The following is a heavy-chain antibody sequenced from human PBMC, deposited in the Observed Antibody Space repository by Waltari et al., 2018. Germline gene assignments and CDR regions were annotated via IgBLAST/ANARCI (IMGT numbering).Heavy chain of an antibody. V-gene: IGHV4-39*07. Sequence: QLQLQESGPGLVKPSETLSLTCTVSGGSISSSSYYWGWIRQPPGKGLEWIGSIYYSGSTYYNPSLKSRVTISVDTSKNQFSLKLSSVTAADTAVYYCAAAYDYDDLPFEYWGQGTLVTVSS. J-gene: IGHJ4*02. CDR1: GGSISSSSYY. CDR2: IYYSGST. D-gene: IGHD4-17*01. CDR3: AAAYDYDDLPFEY.